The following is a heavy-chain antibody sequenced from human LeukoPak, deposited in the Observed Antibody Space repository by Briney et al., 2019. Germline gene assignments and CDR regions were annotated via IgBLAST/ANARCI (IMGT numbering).Heavy chain of an antibody. CDR1: GFTFSNAW. CDR2: IKSKTDGGTT. J-gene: IGHJ4*02. CDR3: TRDSVLKYNVVVPAAPDY. V-gene: IGHV3-15*01. D-gene: IGHD2-2*01. Sequence: NPGGSLRLSCAASGFTFSNAWMSWVRQAPGKGLEWVGRIKSKTDGGTTDYAAPVKGRFTISRDDSKSIAYLQMNSLKTEDTAVYYCTRDSVLKYNVVVPAAPDYWGQGTLVTVSS.